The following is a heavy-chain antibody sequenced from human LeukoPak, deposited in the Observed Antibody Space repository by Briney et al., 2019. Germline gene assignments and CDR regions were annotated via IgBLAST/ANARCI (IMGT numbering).Heavy chain of an antibody. Sequence: PSETLSLTCAVYGGSFSGYYWSWIRQPPGKGLEWIGSIYYSGSTYYNPSLKSRVTISVDTSKNQFSLKLSSETAADTAVYYCARLGVTIFGAMEGIDYWGQGTLVTVSS. CDR1: GGSFSGYY. V-gene: IGHV4-34*01. D-gene: IGHD3-3*01. CDR2: IYYSGST. J-gene: IGHJ4*02. CDR3: ARLGVTIFGAMEGIDY.